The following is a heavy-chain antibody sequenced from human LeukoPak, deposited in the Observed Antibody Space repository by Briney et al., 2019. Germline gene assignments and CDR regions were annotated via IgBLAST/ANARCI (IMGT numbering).Heavy chain of an antibody. CDR3: AKWQGLAFDI. Sequence: SGGSLRLSCAASGFTFDDYAMHWVRQAPGKGLEWVSGISWNSGSIGYADSVKGRFTISRDNAKNSLYLQMNSLRAEDTALYYCAKWQGLAFDIWGQGTMATVSS. CDR1: GFTFDDYA. CDR2: ISWNSGSI. J-gene: IGHJ3*02. V-gene: IGHV3-9*01.